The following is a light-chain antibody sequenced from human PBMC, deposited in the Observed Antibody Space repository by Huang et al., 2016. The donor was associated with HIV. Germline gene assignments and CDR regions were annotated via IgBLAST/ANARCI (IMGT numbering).Light chain of an antibody. CDR2: GAS. Sequence: DIVMTQSPDSLAVSLGERATINCKSSQTVLYSSNNKNYLAWYQQKPGQHPKLLIYGASTRESGVPDRFSGSWSGTDFTLTISSLQAADVAVYYCHQYYRSPWTFGQGTKVEIK. J-gene: IGKJ1*01. CDR3: HQYYRSPWT. V-gene: IGKV4-1*01. CDR1: QTVLYSSNNKNY.